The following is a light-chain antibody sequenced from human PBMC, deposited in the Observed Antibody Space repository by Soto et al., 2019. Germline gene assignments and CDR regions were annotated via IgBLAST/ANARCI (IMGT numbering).Light chain of an antibody. J-gene: IGLJ2*01. Sequence: QSVLTQPPSVSAAPGQKVTISCSGSSSNIANNYVSWYQQLPGTAPKLLIYDNINRPSVIPDRFSGSKSGTSATLGINAVQTGDEADYYCATWDSSLSAVVFGGGTKLTVL. CDR2: DNI. CDR3: ATWDSSLSAVV. CDR1: SSNIANNY. V-gene: IGLV1-51*01.